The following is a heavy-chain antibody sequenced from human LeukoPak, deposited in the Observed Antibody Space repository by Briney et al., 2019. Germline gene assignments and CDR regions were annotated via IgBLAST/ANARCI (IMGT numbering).Heavy chain of an antibody. J-gene: IGHJ4*02. D-gene: IGHD1-26*01. CDR2: INAGNGNT. CDR3: ARDLDHSGNYHTFDY. Sequence: ASVKVSCKASGYTFTSYAMHWVRQAPGQRLEWMGWINAGNGNTKYSQKFQGRVTITRDTSTTTVYMELSSLRSEDTGVYYCARDLDHSGNYHTFDYWGQGTLVTVSS. CDR1: GYTFTSYA. V-gene: IGHV1-3*01.